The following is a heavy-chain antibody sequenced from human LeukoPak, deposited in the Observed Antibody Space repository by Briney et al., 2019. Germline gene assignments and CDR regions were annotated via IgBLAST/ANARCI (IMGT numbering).Heavy chain of an antibody. CDR1: GFTFSSYA. V-gene: IGHV3-23*01. CDR2: ISESGGTT. Sequence: GGSLRLSCAASGFTFSSYAMTWIRQAPGKGLEWVSTISESGGTTYYADSVKGRFTISRDNSKNTLYLQMNSLRAEDTAVYCCAKEWGTVTHYYYYGMDVWGQGTTVTVSS. D-gene: IGHD4-17*01. J-gene: IGHJ6*02. CDR3: AKEWGTVTHYYYYGMDV.